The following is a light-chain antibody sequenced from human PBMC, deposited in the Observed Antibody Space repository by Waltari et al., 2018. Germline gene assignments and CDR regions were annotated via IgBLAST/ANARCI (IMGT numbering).Light chain of an antibody. CDR2: AVT. V-gene: IGLV2-14*03. Sequence: QSALTQPASVSGSPGQSITISCAGTSSDVGTYTSSSWYQQHPGKAPKLIIYAVTKRPSGVSLRFSGSKSGNTASLTISGLQAEDESDYYCSSYTTRSTWVFGGGTKLTVL. J-gene: IGLJ3*02. CDR1: SSDVGTYTS. CDR3: SSYTTRSTWV.